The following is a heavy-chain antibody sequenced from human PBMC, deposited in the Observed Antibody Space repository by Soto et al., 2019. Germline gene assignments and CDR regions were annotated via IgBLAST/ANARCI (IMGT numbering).Heavy chain of an antibody. CDR2: ISAYNGII. D-gene: IGHD3-3*01. CDR3: ARDPTIFGVVQTYGMDV. V-gene: IGHV1-18*01. Sequence: QVQLVQSGAEVKKPGASVKVSCKASGYTFTSYGISWVRQAPGQGLEWMGWISAYNGIINYAQKHQGRVTMSTDTSTSTAYMELRSLRSDDTAVYFCARDPTIFGVVQTYGMDVWGQGTKVTVSS. J-gene: IGHJ6*02. CDR1: GYTFTSYG.